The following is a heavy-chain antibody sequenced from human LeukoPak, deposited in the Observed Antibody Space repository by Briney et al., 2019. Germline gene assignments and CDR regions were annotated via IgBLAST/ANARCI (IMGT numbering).Heavy chain of an antibody. V-gene: IGHV3-7*01. J-gene: IGHJ4*02. CDR1: GFTFGRHW. D-gene: IGHD6-19*01. CDR3: ARDLGSYSSGWYMGFDY. Sequence: PGGSLRLSCAASGFTFGRHWMSWVRQAPGKGLEWVAHMNQGGSETTNVDSVKGRFTISRDNAKNSLYLQVNSLRAEDTAIYYCARDLGSYSSGWYMGFDYWGQGTLVTVSS. CDR2: MNQGGSET.